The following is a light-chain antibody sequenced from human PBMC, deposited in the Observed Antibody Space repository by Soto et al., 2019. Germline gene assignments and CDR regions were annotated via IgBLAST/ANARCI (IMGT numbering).Light chain of an antibody. V-gene: IGLV2-14*01. CDR1: RSDVGGYNY. J-gene: IGLJ3*02. Sequence: QSALTQPASVSGSPGQSITISCTGTRSDVGGYNYVSWYQQHPGKAPKLMIYEVSNRPSGGSNRFSGSKSGNTASLTISGLQAEDEAEYYCSSYTTSSTPWVFGGGTQLTVL. CDR2: EVS. CDR3: SSYTTSSTPWV.